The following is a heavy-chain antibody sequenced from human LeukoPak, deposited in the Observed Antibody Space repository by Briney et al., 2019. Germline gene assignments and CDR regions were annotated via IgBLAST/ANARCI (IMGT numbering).Heavy chain of an antibody. J-gene: IGHJ4*02. CDR1: GYTFTGYY. D-gene: IGHD3-9*01. CDR2: INPNSGGT. CDR3: ARADRDKLMYFDWLFDY. Sequence: ASVTVSCTASGYTFTGYYMHWVRQAPGQGLEGMGWINPNSGGTNYAQKFQGRVTMTRDTSISTAYMELSRLRSDDTAVYYCARADRDKLMYFDWLFDYWGQGTLVTVSS. V-gene: IGHV1-2*02.